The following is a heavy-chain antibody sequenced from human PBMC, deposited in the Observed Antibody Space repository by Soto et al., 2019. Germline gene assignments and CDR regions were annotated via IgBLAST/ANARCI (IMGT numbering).Heavy chain of an antibody. V-gene: IGHV1-18*01. J-gene: IGHJ4*02. CDR3: ARDLPALDY. CDR1: GYTFTSYY. Sequence: QVQLVQSGAEVKKPGASVKVSCKASGYTFTSYYITWVRQAPGQGLEWMGWISAYNSNTNYAQKLQGRVTMTTDTSTRTAYVELRSLRSDDTAVYCCARDLPALDYWGQGTLVTVSS. CDR2: ISAYNSNT.